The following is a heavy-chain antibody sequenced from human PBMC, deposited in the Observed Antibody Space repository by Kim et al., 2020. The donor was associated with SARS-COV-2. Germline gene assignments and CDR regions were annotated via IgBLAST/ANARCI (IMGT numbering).Heavy chain of an antibody. CDR2: INPNSGGT. D-gene: IGHD6-13*01. CDR3: ARDLWATKQQLIDY. V-gene: IGHV1-2*02. J-gene: IGHJ4*02. Sequence: ASVKVSCKASGYTFTGYYMHWVRQAPGQGLEWMGWINPNSGGTNYAQKFQGRVTMTRDTSISTAYMELSRLRSDDTAVYYCARDLWATKQQLIDYWGQGTLVTVSS. CDR1: GYTFTGYY.